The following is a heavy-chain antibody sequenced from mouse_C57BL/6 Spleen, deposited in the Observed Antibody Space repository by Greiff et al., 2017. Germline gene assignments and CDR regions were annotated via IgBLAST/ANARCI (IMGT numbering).Heavy chain of an antibody. D-gene: IGHD4-1*01. CDR1: GYTFTSYW. Sequence: QVQLQQSGAELVKPGASVKLSCKASGYTFTSYWMHWVKQRPGQGLEWIGMIHPNSGSTNYNEKFKSKATLTVDKSSSTAYVQRSSLTSEDAAFYYYAKTGYYFDYWGQGTTLTVSS. V-gene: IGHV1-64*01. CDR3: AKTGYYFDY. J-gene: IGHJ2*01. CDR2: IHPNSGST.